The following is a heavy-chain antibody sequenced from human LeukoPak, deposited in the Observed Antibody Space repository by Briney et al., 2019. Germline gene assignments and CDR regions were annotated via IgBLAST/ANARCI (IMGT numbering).Heavy chain of an antibody. Sequence: GALRLSFATSGFTLSSYWMSWVRQAPGKGLGWVANIKEGGSEKYYVDSVKGRFTISRDNAKNSLYLQMNSLRAEDTAVYYCARTRYDILTGYSDDAFDIWGQGTMVTVSS. CDR2: IKEGGSEK. J-gene: IGHJ3*02. V-gene: IGHV3-7*01. CDR3: ARTRYDILTGYSDDAFDI. D-gene: IGHD3-9*01. CDR1: GFTLSSYW.